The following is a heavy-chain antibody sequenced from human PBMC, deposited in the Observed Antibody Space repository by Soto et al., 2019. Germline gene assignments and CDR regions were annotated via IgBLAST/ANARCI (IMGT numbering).Heavy chain of an antibody. CDR3: ARGGKRLFGVPYYYYSMNV. CDR2: INHSGST. Sequence: SETLSLTCAVYGGSFSGYYWSWIRQPPGKGLEWIGEINHSGSTNYNPSLKSRVTISVDTSKNQFSLKLSSVTAADTAVYYCARGGKRLFGVPYYYYSMNVSGQAITVTVS. J-gene: IGHJ6*02. D-gene: IGHD3-10*02. CDR1: GGSFSGYY. V-gene: IGHV4-34*01.